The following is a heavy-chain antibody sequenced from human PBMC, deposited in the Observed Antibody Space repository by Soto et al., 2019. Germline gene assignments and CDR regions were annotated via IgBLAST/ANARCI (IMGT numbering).Heavy chain of an antibody. CDR1: GGSVSSGRNY. D-gene: IGHD2-21*02. V-gene: IGHV4-61*01. Sequence: PSETLSLTCTVSGGSVSSGRNYWNWIRQPPGKGLEWIGYMYYSGSTNYNPSLKSRVTISVDTSKNQFSLKLTSVTAADTAVYYCARGSHCGGDCYSGYYYYYGMDVWGQGTTVTGSS. CDR2: MYYSGST. J-gene: IGHJ6*02. CDR3: ARGSHCGGDCYSGYYYYYGMDV.